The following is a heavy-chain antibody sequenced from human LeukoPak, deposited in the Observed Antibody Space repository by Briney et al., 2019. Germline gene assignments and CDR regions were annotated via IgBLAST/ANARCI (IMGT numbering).Heavy chain of an antibody. CDR3: ASYYVWGSYRQNWFDP. D-gene: IGHD3-16*02. V-gene: IGHV4-59*08. CDR1: GGSISSYY. J-gene: IGHJ5*02. CDR2: IYYSGST. Sequence: SETLSLTCTVSGGSISSYYWSWIRQPPGEGLEWIGYIYYSGSTNYNPSLKSRVTISVDTSKNQFSLKLSSVTAADTAVYYCASYYVWGSYRQNWFDPWGQGTLVTVSS.